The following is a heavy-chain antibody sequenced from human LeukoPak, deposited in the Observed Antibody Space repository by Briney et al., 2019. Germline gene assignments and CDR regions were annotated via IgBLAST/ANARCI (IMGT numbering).Heavy chain of an antibody. CDR3: ARAVSVFSGGSQGYYYGMDV. V-gene: IGHV7-4-1*02. CDR1: GYTFTSFD. Sequence: ASVKVSCKASGYTFTSFDFNWVRQAPGQGLEWMGWINTNTGNPTYAQGFTGRFVFSLDTSVSTAYLQISSLKAEDTAVYYCARAVSVFSGGSQGYYYGMDVWGQGTTVTVSS. J-gene: IGHJ6*02. CDR2: INTNTGNP. D-gene: IGHD3-10*01.